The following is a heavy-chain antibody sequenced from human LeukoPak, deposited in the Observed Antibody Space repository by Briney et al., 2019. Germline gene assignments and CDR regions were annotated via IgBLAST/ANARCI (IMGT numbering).Heavy chain of an antibody. CDR1: GGTFSSYA. V-gene: IGHV1-69*13. D-gene: IGHD1-26*01. J-gene: IGHJ3*02. CDR2: IIPIFGTA. Sequence: ASVKVSCKASGGTFSSYAISWVRQAPGQGLEWMGGIIPIFGTANYAQKFQGRVTITADESTSTAYMELSSLRSEDTAVYYCARFRGSYNPHIPTHDAFDIWGQGTMVTVSS. CDR3: ARFRGSYNPHIPTHDAFDI.